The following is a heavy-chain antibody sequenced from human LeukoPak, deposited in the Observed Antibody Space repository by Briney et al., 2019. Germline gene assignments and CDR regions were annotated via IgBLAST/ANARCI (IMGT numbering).Heavy chain of an antibody. J-gene: IGHJ6*03. CDR2: IYYSGST. CDR1: GGSISSSSYY. Sequence: SETLSLTCAVSGGSISSSSYYWGWIRQPPGKGLEWIGSIYYSGSTYYNPSLKSRVTISVDTSKNQFSLQLSSVTAADTAVYYCARDQALDYYYYYMDVWGKGTAVTISS. V-gene: IGHV4-39*07. CDR3: ARDQALDYYYYYMDV.